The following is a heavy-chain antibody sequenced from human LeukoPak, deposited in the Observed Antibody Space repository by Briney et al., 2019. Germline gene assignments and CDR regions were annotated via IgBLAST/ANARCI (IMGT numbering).Heavy chain of an antibody. CDR3: AGDDHELGYCSGSSCSAASA. CDR2: IKQDGSKI. V-gene: IGHV3-7*01. CDR1: GFSLSSYW. J-gene: IGHJ6*04. D-gene: IGHD2-8*02. Sequence: GGSLRLSCAASGFSLSSYWMSWVRQAPGKGLEWLADIKQDGSKIYYMDSVKGRFTISRDNAKNSLYLQMNSLRVEDTAVYYRAGDDHELGYCSGSSCSAASAWGKGTTVTVSS.